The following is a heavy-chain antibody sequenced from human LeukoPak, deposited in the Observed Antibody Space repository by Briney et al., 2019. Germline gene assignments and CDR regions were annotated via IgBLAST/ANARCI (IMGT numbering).Heavy chain of an antibody. CDR2: IKSKTVGGTT. J-gene: IGHJ5*02. D-gene: IGHD3-3*01. Sequence: GGSLRLSCAASGFTFSNAWMSWVRQAPGKGLEWVGRIKSKTVGGTTDYAAPVKGRFTISRDDSKNTLYLQMNSLKTEDTAVYYCTTDRFGVTIFGVPPWGQGTLVTVSS. V-gene: IGHV3-15*01. CDR1: GFTFSNAW. CDR3: TTDRFGVTIFGVPP.